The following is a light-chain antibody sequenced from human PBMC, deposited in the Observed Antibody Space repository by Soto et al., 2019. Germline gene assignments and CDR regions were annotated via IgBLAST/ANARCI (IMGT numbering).Light chain of an antibody. CDR2: GAS. CDR1: QSVSSN. Sequence: EIVMTQSPATLSVSPGERATLSCRASQSVSSNLAWYQQKPGHAPRLLIYGASTRATGIPARFSGSGSGTEFTLTISSLLSEDFAVYYCQQYNNWPPWTFGQGTKVEIK. CDR3: QQYNNWPPWT. V-gene: IGKV3-15*01. J-gene: IGKJ1*01.